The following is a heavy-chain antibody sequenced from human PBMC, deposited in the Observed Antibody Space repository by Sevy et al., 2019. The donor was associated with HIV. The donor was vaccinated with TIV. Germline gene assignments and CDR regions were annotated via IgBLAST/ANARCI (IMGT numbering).Heavy chain of an antibody. CDR2: ISYDGSNK. CDR1: GFTFSSYA. CDR3: ARDWAYYDLWSGYLRPYSYYYGMDV. Sequence: GGSLRLSCAASGFTFSSYAMHWVRQAPGKGLEWVAVISYDGSNKYYADSVKGRFTISRDNSKNTLYLQMNSLRAEDTAVYYCARDWAYYDLWSGYLRPYSYYYGMDVWGQGTTVTVSS. J-gene: IGHJ6*02. D-gene: IGHD3-3*01. V-gene: IGHV3-30*04.